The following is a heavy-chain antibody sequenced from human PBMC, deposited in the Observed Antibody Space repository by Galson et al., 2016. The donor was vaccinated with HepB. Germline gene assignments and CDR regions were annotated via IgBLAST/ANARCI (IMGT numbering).Heavy chain of an antibody. CDR1: GFTFSTSA. V-gene: IGHV3-30-3*01. Sequence: SLRLSCAASGFTFSTSAVHWVRQAPGKGLEWVAVISSDGSNQFYADSVTGRFTISRDNSKDTLYLQMNSLRAEDTAVYYCAKDGGYTYAFGYWGRGTLVTVSS. CDR2: ISSDGSNQ. J-gene: IGHJ4*02. CDR3: AKDGGYTYAFGY. D-gene: IGHD5-18*01.